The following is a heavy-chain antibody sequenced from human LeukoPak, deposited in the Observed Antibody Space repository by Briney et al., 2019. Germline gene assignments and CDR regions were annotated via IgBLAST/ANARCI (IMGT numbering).Heavy chain of an antibody. D-gene: IGHD2-15*01. CDR1: GYTFTSYY. CDR2: INPSGDST. J-gene: IGHJ4*01. CDR3: ARPPPPLLHHFDY. V-gene: IGHV1-46*01. Sequence: ASVKVSCKASGYTFTSYYMHWVRQAPGQGLEWMGIINPSGDSTSYEQRFQGRLTMTRDTSTNTVYMELSSLRSEDTAVYYCARPPPPLLHHFDYWGQAPLVTVSS.